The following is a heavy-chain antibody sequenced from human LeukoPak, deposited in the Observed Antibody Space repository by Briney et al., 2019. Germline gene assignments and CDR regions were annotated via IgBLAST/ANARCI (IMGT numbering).Heavy chain of an antibody. Sequence: GGSLRLSCAASGFTFSSYWMHWVRQAPGKGLLWVSRINTDGSSTTYADSVKGRFTISRDHAKNTLYLQMSSLRAEDTAVYYCARHYAYGLDYWGQGTLVTVSS. CDR2: INTDGSST. CDR3: ARHYAYGLDY. J-gene: IGHJ4*02. CDR1: GFTFSSYW. V-gene: IGHV3-74*01. D-gene: IGHD3-10*01.